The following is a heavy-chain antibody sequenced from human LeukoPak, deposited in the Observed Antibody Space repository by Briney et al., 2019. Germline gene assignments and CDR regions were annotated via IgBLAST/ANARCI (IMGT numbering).Heavy chain of an antibody. CDR2: ISSSGSTI. CDR3: AREWMDYYGSGSYFDY. Sequence: GGSLRLSCAASGFTFSDYYMSWIRQAPGKGLEWVSYISSSGSTIYYADSVKGRFTISRDNAKNSLYLQMNSLRAEDTAVYYCAREWMDYYGSGSYFDYWGQGTLVTVSS. J-gene: IGHJ4*02. CDR1: GFTFSDYY. V-gene: IGHV3-11*01. D-gene: IGHD3-10*01.